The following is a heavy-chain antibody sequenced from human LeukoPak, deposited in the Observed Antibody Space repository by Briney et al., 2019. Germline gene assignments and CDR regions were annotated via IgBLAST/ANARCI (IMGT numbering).Heavy chain of an antibody. Sequence: PGGSLRLSCAASGFTFSSYSMDWVRQAPGKGLEWVAVIWYDGSNKYYADSVKGRFTISRDNSKNTLYLQMNSLRAEDTAVYYCARGKDYGDYATPTFDIWGQGTMVTVSS. V-gene: IGHV3-33*08. CDR3: ARGKDYGDYATPTFDI. D-gene: IGHD4-17*01. J-gene: IGHJ3*02. CDR2: IWYDGSNK. CDR1: GFTFSSYS.